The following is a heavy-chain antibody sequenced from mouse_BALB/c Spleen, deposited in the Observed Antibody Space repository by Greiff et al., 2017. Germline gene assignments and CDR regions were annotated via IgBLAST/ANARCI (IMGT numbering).Heavy chain of an antibody. CDR1: GFAFSSYD. Sequence: EVKLMESGGGLVKPGGSLKLSCAASGFAFSSYDMSWVRQTPEKRLEWVAYISSGGGSTYYPDTVKGRFTISRDNAKNTLYLQMSSLKSEDTAMYYCARQRTYWGQGTLVTVSA. J-gene: IGHJ3*01. V-gene: IGHV5-12-1*01. CDR2: ISSGGGST. CDR3: ARQRTY.